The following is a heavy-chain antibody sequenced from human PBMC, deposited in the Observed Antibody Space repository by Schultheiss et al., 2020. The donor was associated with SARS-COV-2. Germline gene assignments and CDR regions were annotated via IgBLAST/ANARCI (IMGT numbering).Heavy chain of an antibody. CDR2: ISRSGTTI. CDR1: GFTLSDYY. CDR3: AKDASSSGWYLNWYFDL. D-gene: IGHD6-19*01. J-gene: IGHJ2*01. Sequence: GGSLRLSCEASGFTLSDYYMSWIRQTPGKGLEWLSDISRSGTTIYYADSVKGRFTISRDNSKNTLSLQMNSLTAEDTAVYYCAKDASSSGWYLNWYFDLWGRGTLVTVSS. V-gene: IGHV3-11*04.